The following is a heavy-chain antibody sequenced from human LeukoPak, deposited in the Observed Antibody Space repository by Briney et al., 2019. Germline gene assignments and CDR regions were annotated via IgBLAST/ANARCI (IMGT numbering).Heavy chain of an antibody. Sequence: GGSLTLSCAASGYTFDDYAMQWVRHAPGKGLEWVSGISWNSGSIGYADSVKGRFTISRDNAKNSLYLQMNSLRAEDMALYYCAKDIKGPFGGATTFDYWGQGTLVTVSS. CDR2: ISWNSGSI. CDR1: GYTFDDYA. V-gene: IGHV3-9*03. J-gene: IGHJ4*02. D-gene: IGHD1-26*01. CDR3: AKDIKGPFGGATTFDY.